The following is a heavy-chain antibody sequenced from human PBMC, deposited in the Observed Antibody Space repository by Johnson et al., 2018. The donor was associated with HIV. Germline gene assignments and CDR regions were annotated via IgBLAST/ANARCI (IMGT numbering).Heavy chain of an antibody. V-gene: IGHV3-30*14. CDR2: ISYDGSKK. Sequence: QVQLVESGGGVVQPGRSLRLSCAASGFTFSSYAIHWVRQAPGKGLEWVAVISYDGSKKYYADSEKGRFTISRDNSKNPLYLQMNSLRAEDTALYYCVRFSWGYLDDAFDIWGQGTTVTVSS. CDR3: VRFSWGYLDDAFDI. D-gene: IGHD1-26*01. CDR1: GFTFSSYA. J-gene: IGHJ3*02.